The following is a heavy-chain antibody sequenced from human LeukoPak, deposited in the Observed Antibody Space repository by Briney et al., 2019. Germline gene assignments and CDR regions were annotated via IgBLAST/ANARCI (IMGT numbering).Heavy chain of an antibody. CDR3: ARASGGHPIVESFQH. V-gene: IGHV4-59*01. CDR2: IYFSGST. CDR1: GGSISSYY. J-gene: IGHJ1*01. Sequence: PSETLSLTCTVSGGSISSYYWSWIRQPPGKGLEWIGYIYFSGSTTYNPSLRSRVTISVDTSKNQFSLKLSSVTAADTAMYYCARASGGHPIVESFQHWGQGTLVTVSS. D-gene: IGHD1-26*01.